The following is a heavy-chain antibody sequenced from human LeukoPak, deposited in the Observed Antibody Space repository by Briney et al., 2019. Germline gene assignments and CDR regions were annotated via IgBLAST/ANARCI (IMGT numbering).Heavy chain of an antibody. V-gene: IGHV3-13*01. Sequence: GGSLRLFCAASGFTFSSYDMHWVRQATGKGLEWVSAIGTAGDTYYPGSVKGRFTISRDNSKNTLYLQMNSLRAEDTAVYYCAKRRGLELLYYYYMDVWGKGTTVTVSS. D-gene: IGHD1-7*01. J-gene: IGHJ6*03. CDR3: AKRRGLELLYYYYMDV. CDR1: GFTFSSYD. CDR2: IGTAGDT.